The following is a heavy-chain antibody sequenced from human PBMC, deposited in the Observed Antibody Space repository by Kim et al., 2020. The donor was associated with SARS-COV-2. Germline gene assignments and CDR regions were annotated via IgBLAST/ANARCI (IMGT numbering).Heavy chain of an antibody. CDR3: AKSYWGGAAAGTPSPYYYGMDV. D-gene: IGHD6-13*01. CDR1: GFTFDDYA. Sequence: GGSLRLSCAASGFTFDDYAMHWVRQAPGKGLEWVSGISWNSGSIGYADSVKGRFTISRDNAKNSLYLQMNSLRAEDTALYYCAKSYWGGAAAGTPSPYYYGMDVWGQGTTVTVSS. J-gene: IGHJ6*02. CDR2: ISWNSGSI. V-gene: IGHV3-9*01.